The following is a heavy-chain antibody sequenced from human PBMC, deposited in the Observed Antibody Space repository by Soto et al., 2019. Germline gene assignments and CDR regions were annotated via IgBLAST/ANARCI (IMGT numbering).Heavy chain of an antibody. J-gene: IGHJ5*02. CDR1: GYTFTSYA. CDR3: ARSGTYYDILTGYFVSYNWFDP. V-gene: IGHV1-3*01. D-gene: IGHD3-9*01. CDR2: INAGNGNT. Sequence: ASVKGSCKSSGYTFTSYAMHWVRQAPGQRLEGMGWINAGNGNTKYSQKFQGRVTITRDTSASTAYMELSSLRSEDTAVYYCARSGTYYDILTGYFVSYNWFDPWGQGTLVTVSS.